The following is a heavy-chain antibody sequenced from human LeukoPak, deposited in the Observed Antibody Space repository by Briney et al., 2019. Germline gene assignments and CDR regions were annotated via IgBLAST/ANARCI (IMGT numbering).Heavy chain of an antibody. D-gene: IGHD2-2*01. CDR1: GFTFSSYA. V-gene: IGHV3-23*01. CDR2: ISGSGGST. CDR3: ANLLVDYYYYYMDV. Sequence: GGSLRLSCAASGFTFSSYAMSLVRQAPGKGLEWVSAISGSGGSTYYADSVKGRFTISRDNSKNTLYLQMNSLRAEDTAVYYCANLLVDYYYYYMDVWGKGTTVTVSS. J-gene: IGHJ6*03.